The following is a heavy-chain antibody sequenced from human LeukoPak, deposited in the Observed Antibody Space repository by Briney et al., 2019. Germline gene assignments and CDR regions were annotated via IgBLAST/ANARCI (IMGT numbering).Heavy chain of an antibody. CDR2: INPSGGST. Sequence: ASVKVSCKASGYTFTSYYMHWVRQAPGQGLEWMGIINPSGGSTSYAQKFQGRVTMTRDTSTSTVYMELSSLRSEDTAVYYCARGTIVATIQAYYYYMDVWGKGTTVTISS. D-gene: IGHD5-12*01. CDR1: GYTFTSYY. V-gene: IGHV1-46*01. CDR3: ARGTIVATIQAYYYYMDV. J-gene: IGHJ6*03.